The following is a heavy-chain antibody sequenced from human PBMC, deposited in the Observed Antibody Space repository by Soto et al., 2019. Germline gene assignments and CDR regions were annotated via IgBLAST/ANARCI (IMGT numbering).Heavy chain of an antibody. CDR2: ISAYNGNT. D-gene: IGHD6-13*01. CDR1: GYTFTSYG. Sequence: ASVKVSCKASGYTFTSYGISWVRQAPGQGLEWMGWISAYNGNTNYAQKLQGRVTMTTDTSTSTAYMELRSLRSDDTAVYYCAVRRIRIAEAAPPDYWGQGTLVTVSS. J-gene: IGHJ4*02. V-gene: IGHV1-18*01. CDR3: AVRRIRIAEAAPPDY.